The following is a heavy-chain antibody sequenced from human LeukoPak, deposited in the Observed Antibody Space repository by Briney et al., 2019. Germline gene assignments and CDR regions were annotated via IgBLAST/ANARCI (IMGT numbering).Heavy chain of an antibody. CDR2: IKSDDSST. D-gene: IGHD1-26*01. CDR3: ARGDGGSYQGRFDY. Sequence: GGSLRLSCAASGFTFSSYWMHWVRQAPGKGLVWVSRIKSDDSSTSYADSVKGRFTISRDNAKNTLYLQMNSLRAEDTAVYYCARGDGGSYQGRFDYWGQGILVTVSS. J-gene: IGHJ4*02. CDR1: GFTFSSYW. V-gene: IGHV3-74*01.